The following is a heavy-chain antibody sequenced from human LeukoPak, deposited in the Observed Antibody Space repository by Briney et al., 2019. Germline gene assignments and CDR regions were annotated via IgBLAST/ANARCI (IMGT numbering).Heavy chain of an antibody. CDR3: ARGSGYAGVFDY. CDR2: IYYSGST. D-gene: IGHD5-12*01. J-gene: IGHJ4*02. V-gene: IGHV4-31*03. CDR1: GGSISSGGYY. Sequence: SETLSLTCTVSGGSISSGGYYWSWIRQHPGKGLEWIGYIYYSGSTHYNPSLKSRVTISVDTSKNQFSLKLSSVTAADTAVYYCARGSGYAGVFDYWGQGTLVTVSS.